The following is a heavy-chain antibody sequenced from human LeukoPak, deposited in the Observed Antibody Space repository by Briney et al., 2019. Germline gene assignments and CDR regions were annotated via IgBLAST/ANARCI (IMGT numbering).Heavy chain of an antibody. CDR2: IYHSGST. CDR1: GYSISSGYY. Sequence: SETLSLTCAVSGYSISSGYYWGWIRQPPGKGLEWIGSIYHSGSTYYNPSLKSRVTISVDTSKNQFSLKLSSVTAADTAVYYCARHGLGYYPYYFDYWGQGTLVTVSS. J-gene: IGHJ4*02. D-gene: IGHD3-22*01. V-gene: IGHV4-38-2*01. CDR3: ARHGLGYYPYYFDY.